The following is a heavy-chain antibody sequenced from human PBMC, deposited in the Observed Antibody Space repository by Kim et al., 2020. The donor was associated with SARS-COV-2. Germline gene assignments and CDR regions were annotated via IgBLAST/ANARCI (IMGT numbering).Heavy chain of an antibody. D-gene: IGHD6-6*01. CDR1: GYTFTSYY. V-gene: IGHV1-46*01. CDR2: INPSGGST. J-gene: IGHJ4*02. Sequence: ASVKVSCKASGYTFTSYYMHWVRQAPGQGLEWMGIINPSGGSTSYAQKFQGRVTMTRDTSTSTVYMELSSLRSEDTAVYYCARDRGRRYSSSTDFDYWGQGTLVTVSS. CDR3: ARDRGRRYSSSTDFDY.